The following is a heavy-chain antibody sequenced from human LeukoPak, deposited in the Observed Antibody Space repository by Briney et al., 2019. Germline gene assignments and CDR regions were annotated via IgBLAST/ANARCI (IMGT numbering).Heavy chain of an antibody. J-gene: IGHJ3*02. Sequence: ASVKVSCRASGYTFTSYGISWVRQAPGQGLEWMGWISAYNGNTNYAQKLQGRVTMTTDTSTSTAYMELRSLRSDDTAVYYCARDSVAIVVVPAGDAFDIWGQGTMVTVSS. V-gene: IGHV1-18*01. D-gene: IGHD2-2*01. CDR1: GYTFTSYG. CDR2: ISAYNGNT. CDR3: ARDSVAIVVVPAGDAFDI.